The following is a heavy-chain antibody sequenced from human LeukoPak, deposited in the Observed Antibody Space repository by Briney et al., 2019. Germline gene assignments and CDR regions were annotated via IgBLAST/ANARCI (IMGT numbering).Heavy chain of an antibody. CDR2: ISWNGDII. J-gene: IGHJ3*02. CDR3: ARTSDIVVVPAAMVRNAFDI. CDR1: GFTFDDYA. Sequence: PGGSLRLSCAASGFTFDDYAMHWVRQAPGKGLEWVSGISWNGDIIGYADSVKGRFTISRDNAKNSLYLQMNSLRAEDTALYYCARTSDIVVVPAAMVRNAFDIWGQGTMVTVSS. D-gene: IGHD2-2*01. V-gene: IGHV3-9*01.